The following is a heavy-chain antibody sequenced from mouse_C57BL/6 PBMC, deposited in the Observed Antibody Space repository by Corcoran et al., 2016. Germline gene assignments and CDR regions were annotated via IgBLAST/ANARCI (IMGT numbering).Heavy chain of an antibody. CDR3: ARSGYYGSSFDY. CDR2: INPNNGGT. CDR1: GYTFTDYN. V-gene: IGHV1-18*01. J-gene: IGHJ2*01. D-gene: IGHD1-1*01. Sequence: EVQLQQSGTELVKPGASVKIPCKASGYTFTDYNMDWVRQSHGKSLEGIGDINPNNGGTIYNQKFKGKATLTVDKSSSTAYMELRSLTSEDTAVYYCARSGYYGSSFDYWGQGTTLTVSS.